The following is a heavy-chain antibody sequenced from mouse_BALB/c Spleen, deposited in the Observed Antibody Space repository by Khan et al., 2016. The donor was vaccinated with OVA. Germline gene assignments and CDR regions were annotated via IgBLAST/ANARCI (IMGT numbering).Heavy chain of an antibody. CDR1: GYTFTSYY. Sequence: QVQLKQSGAELVKPGASVKLSCKASGYTFTSYYMYWLKQRPGQGLEWIGEINPSNGGTNFNEKFKSKATMTVDKSSSTAYMQLSSLTSEDSAVYSWTRRGTARATLWFAYWGQGTLVTVSA. J-gene: IGHJ3*01. CDR3: TRRGTARATLWFAY. CDR2: INPSNGGT. D-gene: IGHD3-2*01. V-gene: IGHV1S81*02.